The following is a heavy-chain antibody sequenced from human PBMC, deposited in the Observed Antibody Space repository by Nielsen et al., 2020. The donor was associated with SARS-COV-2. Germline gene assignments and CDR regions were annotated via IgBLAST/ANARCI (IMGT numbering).Heavy chain of an antibody. V-gene: IGHV3-23*01. Sequence: GGSLRLSCAASGFMFSDYYVSWIRQAPGKGLEWVSAISYSGETTYYADSVKGRFTVSRDNSKNTLYLQMNSLRVEDTAVYYCAKNRRDYGDYGDFDYWGQGILVTVAS. D-gene: IGHD4-17*01. J-gene: IGHJ4*02. CDR2: ISYSGETT. CDR1: GFMFSDYY. CDR3: AKNRRDYGDYGDFDY.